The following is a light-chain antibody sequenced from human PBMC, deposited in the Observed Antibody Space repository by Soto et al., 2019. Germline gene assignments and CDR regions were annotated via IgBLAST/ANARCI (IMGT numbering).Light chain of an antibody. Sequence: EIVLTQSPGTLSLSPGEGATLSCRASQSVSSNYLAWYHHKPGQAPRLLIYGASSRATGVADRFSGSGSGTDFPLTISRLEPEDFAVYYCQQYGSSPLTFGGGTKVEIK. J-gene: IGKJ4*01. CDR3: QQYGSSPLT. CDR1: QSVSSNY. CDR2: GAS. V-gene: IGKV3-20*01.